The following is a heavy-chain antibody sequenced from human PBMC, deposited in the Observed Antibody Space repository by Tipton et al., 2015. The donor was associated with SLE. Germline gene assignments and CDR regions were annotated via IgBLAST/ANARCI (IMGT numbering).Heavy chain of an antibody. V-gene: IGHV1-8*02. CDR2: MNPNSGNT. Sequence: QVQLVQSGAEVKKPGASVKVSCKASGYTFTGYYMHWVRQAPGQGLEWMGWMNPNSGNTGYAQKFQGRVTMTRNTSVSTAYMELSSLRSEDTAVYYCARPDSSRDAFDIWGQGTMVTVSS. D-gene: IGHD6-13*01. CDR3: ARPDSSRDAFDI. J-gene: IGHJ3*02. CDR1: GYTFTGYY.